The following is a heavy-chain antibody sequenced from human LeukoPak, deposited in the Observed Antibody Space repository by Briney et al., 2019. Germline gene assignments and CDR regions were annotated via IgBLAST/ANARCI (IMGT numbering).Heavy chain of an antibody. CDR2: IYYSGST. CDR1: GGSISSYY. D-gene: IGHD3-10*01. Sequence: SETLSLTCTVSGGSISSYYWSWIRQPPGKGLEWIGYIYYSGSTNYNPSLKSRVTISVDTSKNQFSLKLSSVTAADTAVYYCAREGMYYYGSGSRMSSYYYYGMDVWGQGTMVTVSS. V-gene: IGHV4-59*01. CDR3: AREGMYYYGSGSRMSSYYYYGMDV. J-gene: IGHJ6*02.